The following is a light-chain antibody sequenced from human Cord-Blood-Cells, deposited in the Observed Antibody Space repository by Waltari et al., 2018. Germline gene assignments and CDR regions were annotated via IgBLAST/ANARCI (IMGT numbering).Light chain of an antibody. CDR1: GTDVGGYNY. V-gene: IGLV2-8*01. J-gene: IGLJ2*01. Sequence: QSALTQPPSASGSPGQSVTISCTGTGTDVGGYNYVSWYQQHPGKAPKLIIYEVSKRPSGVPDRFSGSKSGNTASLTVSGLQAEDEADYYCSSYAGSNNLVFGGGTKLTVL. CDR2: EVS. CDR3: SSYAGSNNLV.